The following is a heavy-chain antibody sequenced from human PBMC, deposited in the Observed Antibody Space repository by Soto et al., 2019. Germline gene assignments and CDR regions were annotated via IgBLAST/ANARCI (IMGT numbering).Heavy chain of an antibody. CDR1: GFTFSSYG. CDR3: ARDGDIVVVVHAFDI. D-gene: IGHD2-15*01. V-gene: IGHV3-33*01. Sequence: QVQLVESGGGVVQPGRSLRLSCAASGFTFSSYGMHWVRQAPGKGLEWVAVIWYDGSNKYYADSVKGRFTISRDNSKNTLYLQMNSLRAEDTAVYYCARDGDIVVVVHAFDIWGQGTMVTVSS. J-gene: IGHJ3*02. CDR2: IWYDGSNK.